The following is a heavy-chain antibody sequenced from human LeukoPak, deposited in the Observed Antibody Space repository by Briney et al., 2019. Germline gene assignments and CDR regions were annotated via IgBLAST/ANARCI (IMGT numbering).Heavy chain of an antibody. CDR2: TYYRSKWYN. CDR1: GDSVSSNSPA. V-gene: IGHV6-1*01. Sequence: SQTLSLTCVISGDSVSSNSPAWNWIRQSPSRGLEWLGRTYYRSKWYNDYAVSVRSRITINPDTSKNQFSLQLNSVTPEDTAVYARAPRGAYDYWGQGTLVTVSS. CDR3: APRGAYDY. J-gene: IGHJ4*02. D-gene: IGHD3-10*01.